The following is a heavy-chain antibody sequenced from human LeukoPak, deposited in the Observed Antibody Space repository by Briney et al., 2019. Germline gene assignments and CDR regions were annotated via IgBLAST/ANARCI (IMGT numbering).Heavy chain of an antibody. D-gene: IGHD3-22*01. CDR3: ARDRTGYYDSSGYPLDAFDI. CDR2: IYTSGST. V-gene: IGHV4-61*02. J-gene: IGHJ3*02. Sequence: SQTLSLTCTVSGGSISSGSYYWSWIRQPAGKGLEWIGRIYTSGSTNYNPPLKSLVTISVDTSKKHFSVKLSSVTAADTAVYYCARDRTGYYDSSGYPLDAFDIWGQGTMVTVSS. CDR1: GGSISSGSYY.